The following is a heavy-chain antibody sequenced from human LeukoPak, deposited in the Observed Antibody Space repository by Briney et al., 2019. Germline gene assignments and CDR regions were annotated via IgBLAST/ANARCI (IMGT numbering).Heavy chain of an antibody. Sequence: ASVKVSCKASGYTFTSYAMHWVRQAPGQRLEWMGWINAGNGNTKYSQKFQGRVTITRDTSASTAYMELSSLRSEDTAMYYCARDPYYYDSSGYYFRYYYYYGMDVWGQGTTVTVSS. J-gene: IGHJ6*02. CDR1: GYTFTSYA. CDR3: ARDPYYYDSSGYYFRYYYYYGMDV. CDR2: INAGNGNT. D-gene: IGHD3-22*01. V-gene: IGHV1-3*01.